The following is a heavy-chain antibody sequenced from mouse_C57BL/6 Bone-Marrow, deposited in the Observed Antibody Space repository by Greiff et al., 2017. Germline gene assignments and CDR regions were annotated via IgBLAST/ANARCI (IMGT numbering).Heavy chain of an antibody. CDR1: GFTFSSYA. V-gene: IGHV5-4*01. Sequence: EVKLVESGGGLVKPGGSLKLSCAASGFTFSSYAMSWVRQTPEKRLEWVATISDGGSYTYYPDNVKGRFTISRDNAKNTLYLQMSHLKSEDTAMYYGARDPLYYSNPLDYWGQGTSVTVSS. D-gene: IGHD2-5*01. CDR2: ISDGGSYT. J-gene: IGHJ4*01. CDR3: ARDPLYYSNPLDY.